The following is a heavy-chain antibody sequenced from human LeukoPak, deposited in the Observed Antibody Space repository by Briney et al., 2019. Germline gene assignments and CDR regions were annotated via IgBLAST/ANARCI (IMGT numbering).Heavy chain of an antibody. D-gene: IGHD3-22*01. CDR3: ARGTTYYYDSSGYYKAEPFDY. CDR2: IYYSGST. V-gene: IGHV4-39*07. Sequence: KTSETLSLTCTVSGGSISSSSYYWGWIRQPPGKGLEWIGSIYYSGSTYYNPSLKSRVTISVDTSKNQFSLKLSSVTAADTAVYYCARGTTYYYDSSGYYKAEPFDYWGQGTLVTVSS. J-gene: IGHJ4*02. CDR1: GGSISSSSYY.